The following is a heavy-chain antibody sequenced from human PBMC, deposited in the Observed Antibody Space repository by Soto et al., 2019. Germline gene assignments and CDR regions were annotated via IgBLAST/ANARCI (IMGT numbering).Heavy chain of an antibody. V-gene: IGHV3-23*01. D-gene: IGHD3-16*01. J-gene: IGHJ6*02. CDR1: GITFGSRA. CDR2: TTDTGGDT. Sequence: EVQLLESGGDLVQPGGSLRLSCVASGITFGSRAMSWVRQAPGEGLEWVSTTTDTGGDTKYADSVRGRFTISRDNSKRTLSLQMNSLTEEDTAIYYCAKGLRRLLRTQYYYGLDVWGRGTTVTVSS. CDR3: AKGLRRLLRTQYYYGLDV.